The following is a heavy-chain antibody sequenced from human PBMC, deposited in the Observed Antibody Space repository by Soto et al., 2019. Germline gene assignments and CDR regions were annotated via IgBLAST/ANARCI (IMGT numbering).Heavy chain of an antibody. D-gene: IGHD3-3*01. CDR1: GFTFSSYA. Sequence: GGSLRLSCAASGFTFSSYAMSWVRQAPGKGLEWVSAISGSGGSTYYADSVKGRFTISRDNSKNTLYLQMNSLRAEDTAVYYCAKWAPTWSDFWSREALIYYYYYMDVWGKGTTVTVSS. CDR2: ISGSGGST. CDR3: AKWAPTWSDFWSREALIYYYYYMDV. V-gene: IGHV3-23*01. J-gene: IGHJ6*03.